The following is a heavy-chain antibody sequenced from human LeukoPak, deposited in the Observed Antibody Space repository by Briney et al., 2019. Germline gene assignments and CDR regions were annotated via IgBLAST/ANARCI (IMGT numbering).Heavy chain of an antibody. CDR1: GGSISSGNYY. CDR2: INHSGST. V-gene: IGHV4-39*07. J-gene: IGHJ3*02. D-gene: IGHD6-13*01. Sequence: SETLSLTCTVSGGSISSGNYYWGWIRQPPGKGLEWIGEINHSGSTNYNPSLKSRVTISVDTSKNQFSLKLSSVTAADTAVYYCARSSSSWYEYAFDIWGQGTMVTVSS. CDR3: ARSSSSWYEYAFDI.